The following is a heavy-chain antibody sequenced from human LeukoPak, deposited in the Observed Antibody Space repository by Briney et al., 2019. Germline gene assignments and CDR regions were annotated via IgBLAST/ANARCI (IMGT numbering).Heavy chain of an antibody. V-gene: IGHV3-23*01. Sequence: GGSLRLSCAASGFTFGSYDMSWVRQAPGKGLEWVSSITLSGGSTFYADSVKGRFTISRDYSKNTLYLQMNSLGAEDTAVYYCAKRGNPAVGHHYLDVWGEGTTVSVSS. CDR1: GFTFGSYD. D-gene: IGHD2-2*01. CDR3: AKRGNPAVGHHYLDV. CDR2: ITLSGGST. J-gene: IGHJ6*03.